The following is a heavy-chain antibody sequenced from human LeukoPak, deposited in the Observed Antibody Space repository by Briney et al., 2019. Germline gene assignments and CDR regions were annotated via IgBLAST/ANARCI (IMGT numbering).Heavy chain of an antibody. CDR2: ISYDGSNK. Sequence: GGSLRLSCAASGFTFSTYGMHWVRQAPGKGLEWVAVISYDGSNKYYADSVKGRFTISRDNSKNTLYLQINSLSAEDTAVYYCANDRSMGLDYWGQGTLVSVSS. CDR3: ANDRSMGLDY. J-gene: IGHJ4*02. V-gene: IGHV3-30*18. D-gene: IGHD3-16*01. CDR1: GFTFSTYG.